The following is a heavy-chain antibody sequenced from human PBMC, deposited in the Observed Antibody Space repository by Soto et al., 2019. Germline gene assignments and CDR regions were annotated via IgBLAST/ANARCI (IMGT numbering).Heavy chain of an antibody. V-gene: IGHV3-11*01. CDR2: ISSSGSTI. D-gene: IGHD3-9*01. CDR1: GFTFSDYY. J-gene: IGHJ5*02. CDR3: ARHSYDILTGYNWFDP. Sequence: GGSLRLSCAASGFTFSDYYMSWIRQAPGKGLEWVSYISSSGSTIYYADSVKGRFTISRDNAKNSLYLQMNSLRAEDTAVYYCARHSYDILTGYNWFDPWGQGTLVTVSS.